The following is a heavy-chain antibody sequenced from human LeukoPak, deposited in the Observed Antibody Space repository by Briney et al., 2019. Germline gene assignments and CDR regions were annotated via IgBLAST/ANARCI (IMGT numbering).Heavy chain of an antibody. CDR2: IYTSGST. Sequence: SETLSLTCTVSGGSISSYYWSWIRQPPGKGLEWIGYIYTSGSTNYNPSLKSRVTISVDTSKNQFSLKLSSVTAADTAVYYCARHRSTIVGAHGYFYYWGQGTLVTVSS. D-gene: IGHD1-26*01. CDR1: GGSISSYY. CDR3: ARHRSTIVGAHGYFYY. J-gene: IGHJ4*02. V-gene: IGHV4-4*09.